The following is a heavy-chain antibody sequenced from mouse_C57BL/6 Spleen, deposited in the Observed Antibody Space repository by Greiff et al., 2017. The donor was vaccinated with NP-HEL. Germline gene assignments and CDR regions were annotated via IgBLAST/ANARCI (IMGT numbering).Heavy chain of an antibody. Sequence: QVQLQQSGAELVKPGASVKISCKASGYAFSSYWMNWVKQRPGKGLEWIGQIYPGDGDTNYNGKFKGKATLTADKSSSTAYMQLSSLTSVNSAVYFCARAYYGNSCGFAYWGQGTLVTVSA. CDR1: GYAFSSYW. D-gene: IGHD2-1*01. CDR2: IYPGDGDT. V-gene: IGHV1-80*01. CDR3: ARAYYGNSCGFAY. J-gene: IGHJ3*01.